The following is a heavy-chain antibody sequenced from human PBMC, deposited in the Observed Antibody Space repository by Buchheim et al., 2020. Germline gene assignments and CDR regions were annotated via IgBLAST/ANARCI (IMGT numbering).Heavy chain of an antibody. CDR1: GFTFSSYW. D-gene: IGHD6-13*01. CDR3: ASSSSSWYRAFDY. J-gene: IGHJ4*02. V-gene: IGHV3-7*01. CDR2: IKQDGSEK. Sequence: EVQLVESGGGLVQPGGSLRLSCAASGFTFSSYWMSWVRQAPGKGLEWVANIKQDGSEKYYVDSVKGRFTISRDNAKNLLYPQMNSLRAEDTAVYYCASSSSSWYRAFDYWGQGTL.